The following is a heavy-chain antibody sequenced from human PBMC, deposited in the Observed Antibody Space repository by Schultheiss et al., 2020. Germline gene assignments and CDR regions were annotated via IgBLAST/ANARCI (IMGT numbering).Heavy chain of an antibody. D-gene: IGHD1-26*01. J-gene: IGHJ4*02. Sequence: GESLKISCAASGFTFSSYAMHWVRQAPGKGLEWVAVISNDGSNKYYADSVKGRFTISRDNSKNTLSLQMSSLRAEDTAVYYCARDRSGSYSDYWGQGTLVTVSS. CDR2: ISNDGSNK. CDR1: GFTFSSYA. CDR3: ARDRSGSYSDY. V-gene: IGHV3-30*15.